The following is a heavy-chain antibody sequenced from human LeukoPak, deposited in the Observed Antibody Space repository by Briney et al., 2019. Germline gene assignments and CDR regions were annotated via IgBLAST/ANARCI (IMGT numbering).Heavy chain of an antibody. Sequence: PSETLSLTCTVSGGSISSGDYYWSWIRQPPGKGLEWIGYIYYSGSTYYNPSLKSRVTISVGTSKNQFSLKLSSVTAADTAVYYCAREDPSSTSLDYWGQGTLVTVSS. CDR1: GGSISSGDYY. V-gene: IGHV4-30-4*01. D-gene: IGHD2-2*01. CDR2: IYYSGST. CDR3: AREDPSSTSLDY. J-gene: IGHJ4*02.